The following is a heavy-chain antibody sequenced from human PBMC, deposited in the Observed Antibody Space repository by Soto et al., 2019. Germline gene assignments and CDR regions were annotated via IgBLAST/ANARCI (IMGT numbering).Heavy chain of an antibody. CDR2: IYPGDSYT. J-gene: IGHJ4*02. V-gene: IGHV5-51*01. Sequence: PGESLKISCKGSGYSVTTYLIGWVRQMPGKGLEWMGIIYPGDSYTRYSPSFQGQVTISADKSVSTAYLQWSSLKASDTAMYYCARSYNYDSSGYLDYWGQGTLVTVSS. D-gene: IGHD3-22*01. CDR1: GYSVTTYL. CDR3: ARSYNYDSSGYLDY.